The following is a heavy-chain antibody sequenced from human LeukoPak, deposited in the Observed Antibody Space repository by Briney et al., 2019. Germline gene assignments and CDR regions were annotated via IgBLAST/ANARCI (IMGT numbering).Heavy chain of an antibody. Sequence: GGSLRLSCAASGFIVSSNYMSWVRQAPGKGLEWVSVIYSGGRTYYADSVKGRFTISRDNSKNTLYLEMNSLRAEDTAVYYCARATYYDSSGVDYWGQGTLVTVSS. D-gene: IGHD3-22*01. CDR1: GFIVSSNY. V-gene: IGHV3-66*01. CDR3: ARATYYDSSGVDY. CDR2: IYSGGRT. J-gene: IGHJ4*02.